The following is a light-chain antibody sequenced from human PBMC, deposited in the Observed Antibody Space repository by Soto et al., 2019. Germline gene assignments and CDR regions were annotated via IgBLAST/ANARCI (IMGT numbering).Light chain of an antibody. CDR3: KSYAGSNTYV. V-gene: IGLV2-8*01. J-gene: IGLJ1*01. CDR2: EVV. Sequence: QSALTQPPPASGAPGQSVTIFCTGSKRDIGIYDFVSWYQHHPGKAPRLIIYEVVQRPSGVPDRFSGSKSGNTASLTVSGLQAADEADYFCKSYAGSNTYVFGTGTKVTVL. CDR1: KRDIGIYDF.